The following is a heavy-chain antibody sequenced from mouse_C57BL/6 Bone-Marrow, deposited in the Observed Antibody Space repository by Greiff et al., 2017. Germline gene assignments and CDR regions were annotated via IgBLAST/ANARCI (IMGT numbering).Heavy chain of an antibody. CDR3: ARGLLRWALDY. Sequence: VKLMESGPGLVQPSQSLSITCTVSGFSLTSYGVHWVRQSPGKGLEWLGVIWSGGSTDYNAAFISRLSISKDNSKSQVFFKMNSLQADDTAIYYCARGLLRWALDYWGQGTTLTVSS. J-gene: IGHJ2*01. D-gene: IGHD1-1*01. V-gene: IGHV2-2*01. CDR1: GFSLTSYG. CDR2: IWSGGST.